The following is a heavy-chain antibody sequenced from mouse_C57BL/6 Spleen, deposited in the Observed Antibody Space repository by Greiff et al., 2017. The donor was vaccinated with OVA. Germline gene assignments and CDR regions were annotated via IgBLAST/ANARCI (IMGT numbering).Heavy chain of an antibody. Sequence: QVHVKQPGAELVKPGASVKLSCKASGYTFTSYWMQWVKQRPGQGLEWIGEIDPSDSYTNYNQKFKGKATLTVDTSSSTAYMQLSSLTSEDSAVYYCARTDYGSSYPYYWGQGTTLTVSS. CDR3: ARTDYGSSYPYY. CDR2: IDPSDSYT. CDR1: GYTFTSYW. D-gene: IGHD1-1*01. J-gene: IGHJ2*01. V-gene: IGHV1-50*01.